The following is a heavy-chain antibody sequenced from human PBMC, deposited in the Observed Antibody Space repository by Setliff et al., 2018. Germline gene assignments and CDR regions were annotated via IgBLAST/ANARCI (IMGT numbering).Heavy chain of an antibody. Sequence: PGGSLSLSCTASGFTFGDYAMSWFRQAPGKGLEWVGFIRSKAYGGTTEYAASVKGRFTISRDDSKSIAYLQMNSLKTEDTAVYYCTRVATPIIPDTWYFDLWGRGTLVTVSS. V-gene: IGHV3-49*03. CDR3: TRVATPIIPDTWYFDL. J-gene: IGHJ2*01. D-gene: IGHD5-18*01. CDR1: GFTFGDYA. CDR2: IRSKAYGGTT.